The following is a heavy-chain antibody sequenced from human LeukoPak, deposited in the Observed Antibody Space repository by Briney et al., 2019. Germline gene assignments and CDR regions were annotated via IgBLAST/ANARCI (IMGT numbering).Heavy chain of an antibody. D-gene: IGHD5-18*01. CDR3: ARGEWLLHY. CDR1: GYTFTDYY. V-gene: IGHV1-2*06. Sequence: ASVKVSCKASGYTFTDYYIHWVRQAPGQGLEWMGRINPNSGGTNSAQEFQGRVTMTRDTSISTAYMQLSRLRSDDTAVYYCARGEWLLHYWGQGILVTVSS. CDR2: INPNSGGT. J-gene: IGHJ4*02.